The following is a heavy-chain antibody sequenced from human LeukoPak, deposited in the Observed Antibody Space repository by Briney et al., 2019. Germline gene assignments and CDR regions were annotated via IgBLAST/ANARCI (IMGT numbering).Heavy chain of an antibody. J-gene: IGHJ6*03. D-gene: IGHD3-10*01. Sequence: PSETLSLTCTVSGGSISGYYWNWIRQPPGKGPEWIGYIFYSGVTSYKPSLKSRVTTSIDTSKNQFSLKLSSVTAADTAVYYCARMGYGSGLYYYYYMDVWGKGTTVTISS. CDR1: GGSISGYY. CDR2: IFYSGVT. V-gene: IGHV4-59*01. CDR3: ARMGYGSGLYYYYYMDV.